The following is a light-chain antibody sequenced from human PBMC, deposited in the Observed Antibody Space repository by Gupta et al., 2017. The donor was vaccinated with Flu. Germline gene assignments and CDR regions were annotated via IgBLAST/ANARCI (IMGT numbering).Light chain of an antibody. CDR1: QSVNNNL. Sequence: EIVLTQSPCTLSFSPGERATLSCRASQSVNNNLLTWYQQKPGQAPRLLIYGASSRATGIPDRCSGSGSGTDFTLTSRRLEPEDFAVYYCQQYGSSVYTFGQGTKLEIK. J-gene: IGKJ2*01. CDR3: QQYGSSVYT. V-gene: IGKV3-20*01. CDR2: GAS.